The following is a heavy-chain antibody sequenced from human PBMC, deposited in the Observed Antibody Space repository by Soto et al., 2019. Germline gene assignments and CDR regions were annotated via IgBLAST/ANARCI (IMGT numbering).Heavy chain of an antibody. CDR2: IYYGGST. CDR1: GGSISSGDYY. CDR3: ARDVRGSYFDY. Sequence: QVQLQESGPGLVKPSQTLSLTCTVSGGSISSGDYYWSWIRQPPGQGLEWIGDIYYGGSTYNNPSLKSRVTISGDTSKNQFSLKLSSVTAADTAVYYCARDVRGSYFDYWGQGTLVTVSS. V-gene: IGHV4-30-4*01. D-gene: IGHD3-16*01. J-gene: IGHJ4*02.